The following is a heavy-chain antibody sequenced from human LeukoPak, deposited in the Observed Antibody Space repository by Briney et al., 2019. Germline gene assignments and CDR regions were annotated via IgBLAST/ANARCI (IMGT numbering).Heavy chain of an antibody. J-gene: IGHJ6*02. CDR2: ISYDGSNK. Sequence: GGSLRLSCADSGFTFSSYAMHWVRQAPGKGLEWVAVISYDGSNKYYADSVKGRFTISRDNSKNTLYLQMNSLRAEDTAVYYCARDVGYDFWSGYYNAYGMDVWGQGTTVTVSS. CDR3: ARDVGYDFWSGYYNAYGMDV. CDR1: GFTFSSYA. D-gene: IGHD3-3*01. V-gene: IGHV3-30-3*01.